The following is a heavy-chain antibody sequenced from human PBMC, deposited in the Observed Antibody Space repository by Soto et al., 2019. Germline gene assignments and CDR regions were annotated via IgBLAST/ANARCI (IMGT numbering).Heavy chain of an antibody. CDR3: AKVVVGAPRHPDFDS. V-gene: IGHV4-39*01. CDR1: GGSISNGDCF. Sequence: LSLTCTVSGGSISNGDCFWGWIRQPPGKGLEWIGSVYHSGTTNYNPSLKSRVTISVDTSKNQFSLNLRSVTAADTAVYYCAKVVVGAPRHPDFDSWGQGTLVTVSS. CDR2: VYHSGTT. D-gene: IGHD2-15*01. J-gene: IGHJ4*02.